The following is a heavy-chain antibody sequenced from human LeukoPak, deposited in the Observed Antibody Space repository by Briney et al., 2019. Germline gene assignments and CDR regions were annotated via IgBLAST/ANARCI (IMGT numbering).Heavy chain of an antibody. CDR2: INPNSGGT. Sequence: ASVKVSCKASGYTFTDYYIHWVRQVPGLGLEWMGWINPNSGGTNYAQKFQGRVTMTRDTSIRTAYMELSRLRSDDTAVYYCARDAIVRDYNYSDYWGQGALVTVSS. CDR1: GYTFTDYY. V-gene: IGHV1-2*02. D-gene: IGHD4-11*01. J-gene: IGHJ4*02. CDR3: ARDAIVRDYNYSDY.